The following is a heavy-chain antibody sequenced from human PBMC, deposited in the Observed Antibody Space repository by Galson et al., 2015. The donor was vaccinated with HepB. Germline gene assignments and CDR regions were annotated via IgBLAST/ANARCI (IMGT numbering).Heavy chain of an antibody. CDR2: IGRSSTI. CDR3: AKGLTSGSPYRAFEM. D-gene: IGHD3-22*01. V-gene: IGHV3-48*04. J-gene: IGHJ3*02. CDR1: GFTFSSYT. Sequence: SLRLSCAASGFTFSSYTMNWVRQAPGKGLEWVSYIGRSSTIYYADSAKGRFTISSDNAKNSLSLQMNSLRAEDTAIYYCAKGLTSGSPYRAFEMWGQGTMVTVSS.